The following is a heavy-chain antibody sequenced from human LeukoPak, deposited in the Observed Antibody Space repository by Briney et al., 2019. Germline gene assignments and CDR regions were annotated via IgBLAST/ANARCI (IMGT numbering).Heavy chain of an antibody. D-gene: IGHD3-10*01. Sequence: HPGGSLTLSCAASGFTFSSYWMSWVRQAPGKGLEWVANIKQDGSEKYYVDSVKGRFTISRDNAKNSLYLQMNSLRGEDTAVYYCARDYGPGSYINYWGQGTLVTVSS. CDR1: GFTFSSYW. CDR2: IKQDGSEK. V-gene: IGHV3-7*01. J-gene: IGHJ4*02. CDR3: ARDYGPGSYINY.